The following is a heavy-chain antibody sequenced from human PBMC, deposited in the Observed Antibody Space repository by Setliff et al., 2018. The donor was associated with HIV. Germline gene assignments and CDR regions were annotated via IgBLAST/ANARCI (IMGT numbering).Heavy chain of an antibody. J-gene: IGHJ4*02. CDR1: GYSFINYG. CDR2: IIPILGIA. Sequence: SVKVSCKASGYSFINYGISWVRQAPGQGLEWMGGIIPILGIANYAQKFKGRATITADKSTSTVYMELRSLRSEDTAVYYCARDHDSSAYTYFDYWGQGTLVTVSS. D-gene: IGHD3-22*01. CDR3: ARDHDSSAYTYFDY. V-gene: IGHV1-69*10.